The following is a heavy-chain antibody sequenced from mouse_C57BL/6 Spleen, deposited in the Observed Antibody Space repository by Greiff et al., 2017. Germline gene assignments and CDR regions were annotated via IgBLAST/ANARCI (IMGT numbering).Heavy chain of an antibody. CDR1: GFNIKDYY. J-gene: IGHJ2*01. CDR2: IDPEDGDT. V-gene: IGHV14-1*01. CDR3: TMDYYGSSPYFDY. Sequence: DVKLQESGAELVRPGASVKLSCTASGFNIKDYYMHWVKQRPEQGLEWIGRIDPEDGDTEYAPKFQGKATMTADTSSNTAYLQLSSLTSEDTAVYYCTMDYYGSSPYFDYWGQGTTLTVSS. D-gene: IGHD1-1*01.